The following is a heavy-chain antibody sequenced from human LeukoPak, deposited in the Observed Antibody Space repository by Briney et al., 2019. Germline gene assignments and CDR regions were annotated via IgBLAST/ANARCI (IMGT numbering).Heavy chain of an antibody. CDR1: GYTFTHYY. CDR2: INPSGGTT. D-gene: IGHD5-18*01. J-gene: IGHJ4*02. CDR3: ARSPYTYGSLFYLDN. V-gene: IGHV1-46*01. Sequence: ASVKVSCKASGYTFTHYYIHWVRQAPGQGLEWMGNINPSGGTTDYAQKFQGRVTLTRDTSTSTVYMELSSLRSEDTAVYYCARSPYTYGSLFYLDNWGQGTLVTVSS.